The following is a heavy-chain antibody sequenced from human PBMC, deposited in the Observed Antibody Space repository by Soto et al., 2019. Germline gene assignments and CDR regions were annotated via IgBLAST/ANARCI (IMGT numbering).Heavy chain of an antibody. V-gene: IGHV3-74*01. CDR1: GFTFSSYW. J-gene: IGHJ4*02. CDR3: ARGAMGNYYNDY. D-gene: IGHD3-10*01. Sequence: EVHLVESWGGLVQSGGSLRLSCAASGFTFSSYWMHWVRQAPGKGLVWVSRIKGDGISTNYADSVKGRFTISRDNAKDTVFLQMNGLSADDTAVYYCARGAMGNYYNDYWGQGTLVTVSS. CDR2: IKGDGIST.